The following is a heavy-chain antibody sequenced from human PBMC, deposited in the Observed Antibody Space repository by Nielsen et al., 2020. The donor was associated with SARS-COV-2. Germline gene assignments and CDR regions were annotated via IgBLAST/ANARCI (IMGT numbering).Heavy chain of an antibody. D-gene: IGHD5-18*01. CDR3: AREEIQLWLGY. Sequence: GESLKISCAASGFAFSYFAIHWVRQAPGKGLEWVALISNDGTKKFYSDSVRGRFTISRDNSKNTLYLQMNSLRAEDTAVYYCAREEIQLWLGYWGQGTLVTVSS. V-gene: IGHV3-30*03. J-gene: IGHJ4*02. CDR2: ISNDGTKK. CDR1: GFAFSYFA.